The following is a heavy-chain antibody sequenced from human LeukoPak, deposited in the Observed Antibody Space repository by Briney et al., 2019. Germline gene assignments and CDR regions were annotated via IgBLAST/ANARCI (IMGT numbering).Heavy chain of an antibody. J-gene: IGHJ4*02. D-gene: IGHD3-22*01. Sequence: GASVKVSCKASGYTFTVYYMHWVRQAPGQGLEWMGRINPNSGGTNYARKFQGRVTMTRDTSISTAYMELSRLRSDDTAVYYCARDRSYYDSSGYYGYWGQGTLVTVSS. CDR1: GYTFTVYY. CDR2: INPNSGGT. CDR3: ARDRSYYDSSGYYGY. V-gene: IGHV1-2*06.